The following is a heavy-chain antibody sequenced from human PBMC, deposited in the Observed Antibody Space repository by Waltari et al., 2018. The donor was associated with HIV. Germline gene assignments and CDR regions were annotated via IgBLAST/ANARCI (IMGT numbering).Heavy chain of an antibody. J-gene: IGHJ4*02. CDR1: GFTLSSYW. CDR2: IKQDGSEK. D-gene: IGHD3-10*01. V-gene: IGHV3-7*04. Sequence: EVQLVESGGGLVQPGGSLSLSCAAPGFTLSSYWMSWGRQAPGKGLEWVANIKQDGSEKYYVDSVNGRFTIARDNAENSLYLQMNSLRAEDTAVYYCARGGFYGSGSKVNWGQGTLVTVSS. CDR3: ARGGFYGSGSKVN.